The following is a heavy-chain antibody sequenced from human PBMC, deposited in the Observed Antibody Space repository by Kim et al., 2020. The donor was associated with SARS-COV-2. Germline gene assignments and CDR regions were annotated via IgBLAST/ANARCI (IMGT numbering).Heavy chain of an antibody. Sequence: SETLSLTCTVSGGSVSSGSYYWSWIRQPPGKGLEWIGYIYYSGSTNYNPSLKSRVTISVDTSKNQFSLKLSSVTAADTAVYYCARVKPLDQRYFDWYFDYWGQGTLVTVSS. D-gene: IGHD3-9*01. J-gene: IGHJ4*02. CDR1: GGSVSSGSYY. CDR2: IYYSGST. V-gene: IGHV4-61*01. CDR3: ARVKPLDQRYFDWYFDY.